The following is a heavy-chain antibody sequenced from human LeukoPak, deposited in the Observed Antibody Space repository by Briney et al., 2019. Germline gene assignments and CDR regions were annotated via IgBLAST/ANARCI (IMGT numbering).Heavy chain of an antibody. CDR3: ASSGSYRFDY. D-gene: IGHD1-26*01. CDR1: GFTFVSYA. Sequence: PGGSLRLSCAASGFTFVSYAMSWVRQAPGKGLEWVSHITASGTAMFYADSVKGRFTISRDNAKNSLYLQMNSLRDEDTAVYYCASSGSYRFDYWGQGTLVTVSS. J-gene: IGHJ4*02. CDR2: ITASGTAM. V-gene: IGHV3-48*02.